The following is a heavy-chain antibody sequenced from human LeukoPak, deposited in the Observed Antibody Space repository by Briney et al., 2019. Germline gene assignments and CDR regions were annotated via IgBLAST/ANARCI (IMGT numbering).Heavy chain of an antibody. CDR1: GYTFTHYR. V-gene: IGHV1-2*02. Sequence: ASVKVSCKASGYTFTHYRLHWVRQAHGQGLEWMGWVNPDSGGTNYQQNFQGRVTMTRDTSISTVYMELSRPRSDDTAVYYCARENWYSDYWGQGTLVTVSS. J-gene: IGHJ4*02. D-gene: IGHD1-1*01. CDR2: VNPDSGGT. CDR3: ARENWYSDY.